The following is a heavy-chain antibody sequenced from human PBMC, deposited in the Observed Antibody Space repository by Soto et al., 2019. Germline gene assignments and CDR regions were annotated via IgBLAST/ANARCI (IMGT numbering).Heavy chain of an antibody. J-gene: IGHJ4*02. Sequence: GGSLRLSCAASGFTFSSYGMHWVRQAPGKGLEWVAVISYDGSNKYYADSVKGRFTISRDNSKNTLYLQMNSLRAEDTAVYYCAKDGPQWLVRAYFDYWGQGTLVTVSS. D-gene: IGHD6-19*01. CDR3: AKDGPQWLVRAYFDY. CDR1: GFTFSSYG. V-gene: IGHV3-30*18. CDR2: ISYDGSNK.